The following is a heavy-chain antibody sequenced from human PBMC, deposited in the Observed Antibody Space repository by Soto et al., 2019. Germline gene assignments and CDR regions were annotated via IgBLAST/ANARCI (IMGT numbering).Heavy chain of an antibody. J-gene: IGHJ5*02. D-gene: IGHD3-3*01. CDR2: IYYSGST. CDR1: GGSISSGGYY. Sequence: PSETLSLTCTVSGGSISSGGYYWSWIRQHPGKGLEWIGYIYYSGSTYYNPSLKSRVTISVDTSKNQFSLKLSSVTAADTAVYYCARVGSLRFLEWLLCCFVLCGQGLLLTVS. V-gene: IGHV4-31*03. CDR3: ARVGSLRFLEWLLCCFVL.